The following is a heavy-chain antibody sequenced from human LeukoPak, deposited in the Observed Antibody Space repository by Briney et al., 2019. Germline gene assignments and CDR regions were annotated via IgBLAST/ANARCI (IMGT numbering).Heavy chain of an antibody. D-gene: IGHD2-15*01. CDR2: IYSDGKV. CDR1: GGSFSGYY. V-gene: IGHV3-53*01. J-gene: IGHJ4*02. Sequence: ETLSLTCAVYGGSFSGYYWSWVRQTPGKGLEWVSVIYSDGKVYYIDSVKGRFTISRDTSKNTVYLQMNSLRVEDTAVYFCAGRHCSDGGCYFAGADPFDYWGQGTLVTVSS. CDR3: AGRHCSDGGCYFAGADPFDY.